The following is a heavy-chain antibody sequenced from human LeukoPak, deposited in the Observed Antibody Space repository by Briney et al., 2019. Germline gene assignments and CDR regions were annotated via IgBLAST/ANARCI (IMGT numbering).Heavy chain of an antibody. CDR1: GLTFSDYA. D-gene: IGHD5/OR15-5a*01. Sequence: GGSLRLSCAASGLTFSDYAMTCVRQAPGKGLEWVSAISGSGGSTYHADSVRGRFTISRDSSQNTLYLQMNSLRAEDTAVYYCTKGYSVYAVDYWGQGTLVTVSS. J-gene: IGHJ4*02. CDR2: ISGSGGST. CDR3: TKGYSVYAVDY. V-gene: IGHV3-23*01.